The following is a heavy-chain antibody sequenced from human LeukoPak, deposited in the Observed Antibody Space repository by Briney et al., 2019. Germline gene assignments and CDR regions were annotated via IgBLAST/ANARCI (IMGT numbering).Heavy chain of an antibody. Sequence: GGSLRLSCAASGFTFSSHEMNWVRQAPGKGLEWGSYISSSGTSIYYADTVKGRFTISRDNAKNSLYLQMNSLRADDTAFYYCARGPYSSGWSAWFDPWGQGTLVTVSS. V-gene: IGHV3-48*03. D-gene: IGHD2-21*01. CDR3: ARGPYSSGWSAWFDP. CDR1: GFTFSSHE. J-gene: IGHJ5*02. CDR2: ISSSGTSI.